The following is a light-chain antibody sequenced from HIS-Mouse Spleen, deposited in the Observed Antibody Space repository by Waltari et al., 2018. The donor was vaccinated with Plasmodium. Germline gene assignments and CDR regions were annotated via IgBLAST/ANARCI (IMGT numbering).Light chain of an antibody. CDR1: QGISSY. CDR2: AAS. Sequence: AIRMTQSPSSFSASTGDRVTITCRASQGISSYLAWYQQKPGKAPKLLIYAASTLQSGGPSRFSGSGSWTDFTLTISGLQSEDFATYYCQQYYSYPLTFGGGTKVEIK. CDR3: QQYYSYPLT. J-gene: IGKJ4*01. V-gene: IGKV1-8*01.